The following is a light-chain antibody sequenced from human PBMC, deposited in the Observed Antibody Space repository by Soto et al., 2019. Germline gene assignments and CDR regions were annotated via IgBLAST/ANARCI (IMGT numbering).Light chain of an antibody. CDR1: QSVNNN. CDR2: GAS. Sequence: ETLMTQSPATLSVSPGERATLSCRASQSVNNNLAWYQQKLGQAPRVLIYGASTRATGIPARFTGSGSGTEFILTITVLQSEDSAVYYCQEYNTWPWTFGQGNKVECK. CDR3: QEYNTWPWT. V-gene: IGKV3-15*01. J-gene: IGKJ1*01.